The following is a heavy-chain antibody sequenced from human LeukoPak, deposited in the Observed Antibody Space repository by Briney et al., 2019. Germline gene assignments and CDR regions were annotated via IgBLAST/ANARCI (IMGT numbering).Heavy chain of an antibody. Sequence: GGSLRLSCAASGFTFSSYSMNWVRQAPGKGLQFVSAISRNGGNTYYANSVKGRFTISRDISKNTLYLQMGSLRPEDMAVYYCARVDSGSACASWGQGILVTVSS. V-gene: IGHV3-64*01. J-gene: IGHJ1*01. CDR2: ISRNGGNT. CDR1: GFTFSSYS. CDR3: ARVDSGSACAS. D-gene: IGHD6-19*01.